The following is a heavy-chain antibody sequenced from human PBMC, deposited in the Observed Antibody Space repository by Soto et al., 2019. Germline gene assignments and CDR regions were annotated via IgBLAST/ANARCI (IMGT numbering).Heavy chain of an antibody. J-gene: IGHJ4*02. Sequence: GGSLRLSCTASGFTFSSFAMSWVRQAPGKGLEWVSAITGNGRDTWGADSVKGRFTISRDNSKTTLYLQTNSLRAEDTAVYYCVKGSASVRPYYFDSWGQGTLVTVSS. CDR2: ITGNGRDT. CDR3: VKGSASVRPYYFDS. CDR1: GFTFSSFA. D-gene: IGHD6-6*01. V-gene: IGHV3-23*01.